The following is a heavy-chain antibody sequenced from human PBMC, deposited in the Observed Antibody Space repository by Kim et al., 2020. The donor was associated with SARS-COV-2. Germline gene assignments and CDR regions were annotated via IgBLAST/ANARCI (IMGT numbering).Heavy chain of an antibody. V-gene: IGHV3-48*04. Sequence: GGSLRLSCAASGFTFSSYSMNWVRQAPGKGLEWISYMSSSTNTIYYADSVKGRFTISRDNAENSLYLQMNNLRAEDTAVYYCARRMMSSKSPFDYWGQGTLVTVSS. CDR2: MSSSTNTI. J-gene: IGHJ4*02. CDR3: ARRMMSSKSPFDY. D-gene: IGHD3-16*01. CDR1: GFTFSSYS.